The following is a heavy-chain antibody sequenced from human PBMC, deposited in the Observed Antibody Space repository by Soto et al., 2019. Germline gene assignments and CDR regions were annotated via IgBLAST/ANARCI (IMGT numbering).Heavy chain of an antibody. J-gene: IGHJ6*02. D-gene: IGHD1-26*01. CDR1: GYTFSTYD. CDR2: LSPHSGNT. Sequence: ASVKVSCKASGYTFSTYDINWVRQATGQGPQWMGWLSPHSGNTGYAQNFQGRVTMTRDISKSTAYMELRNLRSEDTAVYYCARGPKSGSEYYYYYGMDVWGQGTTVTVSS. CDR3: ARGPKSGSEYYYYYGMDV. V-gene: IGHV1-8*02.